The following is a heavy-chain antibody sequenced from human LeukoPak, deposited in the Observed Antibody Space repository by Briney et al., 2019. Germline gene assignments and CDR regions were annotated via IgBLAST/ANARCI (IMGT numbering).Heavy chain of an antibody. V-gene: IGHV3-23*01. CDR3: AKRIARRTFDY. D-gene: IGHD1-14*01. J-gene: IGHJ4*02. Sequence: GGSLTLSCAASGFTFSSYAMSWVRQAPGKGLEWVSAISGSGGSTYYADSVKGRFTSSRDNSKNTLYLQMNSLRAEDTAVYYCAKRIARRTFDYWGQGTLVTVSS. CDR2: ISGSGGST. CDR1: GFTFSSYA.